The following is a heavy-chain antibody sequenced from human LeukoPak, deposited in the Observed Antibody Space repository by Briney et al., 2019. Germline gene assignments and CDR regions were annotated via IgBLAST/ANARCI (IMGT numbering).Heavy chain of an antibody. D-gene: IGHD6-6*01. J-gene: IGHJ4*02. CDR3: AREYSSSSGRAFDY. CDR2: ISPDGSST. V-gene: IGHV3-74*01. Sequence: PGGSLRLSCAASGFTFSTYWIHWVRQAPGKGLVWVSRISPDGSSTTYADSVKDRFIISRDNAQNTAYLQMSSLRVEDTAVYYCAREYSSSSGRAFDYWGQGTLVTASS. CDR1: GFTFSTYW.